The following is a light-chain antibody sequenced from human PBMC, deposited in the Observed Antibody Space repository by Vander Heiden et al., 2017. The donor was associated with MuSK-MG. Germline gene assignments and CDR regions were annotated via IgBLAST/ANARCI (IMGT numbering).Light chain of an antibody. V-gene: IGKV1-39*01. CDR1: QSIANY. J-gene: IGKJ4*01. CDR3: QQRDSFPIT. CDR2: GVS. Sequence: DIQMTQSPSSLSASVGDTVTITCRPSQSIANYLNWYQQKPGKAPNLLIYGVSTLHSGVPSRFSGSRSATDFTLTISRLQPEDFATYYCQQRDSFPITFGGGTKVEIK.